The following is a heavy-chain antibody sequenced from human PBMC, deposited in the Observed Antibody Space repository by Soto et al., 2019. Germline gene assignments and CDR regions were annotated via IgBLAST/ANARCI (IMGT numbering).Heavy chain of an antibody. CDR3: ARVWFGELGLDP. CDR2: IIPIFGTA. CDR1: GGTFSSYA. J-gene: IGHJ5*02. V-gene: IGHV1-69*13. Sequence: VKVSCKASGGTFSSYAISWVRQAPGQGLEWMGGIIPIFGTANYAQKFQGRVTITADESTSTAYMELSSLRSEDTAVYYCARVWFGELGLDPWGQGTLVTVSS. D-gene: IGHD3-10*01.